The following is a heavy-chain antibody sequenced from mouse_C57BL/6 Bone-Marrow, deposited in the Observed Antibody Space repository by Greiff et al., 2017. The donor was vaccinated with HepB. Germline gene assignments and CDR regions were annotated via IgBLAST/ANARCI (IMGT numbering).Heavy chain of an antibody. CDR2: ISYDGSN. CDR1: GYSITSGYY. CDR3: ARGGVGSWFAY. V-gene: IGHV3-6*01. Sequence: EVQLVESGPGLVKPSQSLSLTCSVTGYSITSGYYWNWIRQFPGNKLEWMGYISYDGSNNYNPSIKNRISITRDTSKNQFFLKLNTVTTEDTATYYCARGGVGSWFAYWGQGTLVTVSA. J-gene: IGHJ3*01.